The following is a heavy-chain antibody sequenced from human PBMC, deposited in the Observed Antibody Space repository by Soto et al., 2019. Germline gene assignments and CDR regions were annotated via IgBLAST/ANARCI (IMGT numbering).Heavy chain of an antibody. J-gene: IGHJ4*02. CDR1: GFTFSSYG. CDR2: ISYDGSNK. V-gene: IGHV3-30*18. CDR3: AKDLEAYSSGWYPFDY. D-gene: IGHD6-19*01. Sequence: GVSLRLSCSASGFTFSSYGMHWVRQAPGKGLEWVAVISYDGSNKYYADSVKGRFTISRDNSKNTLYLQMNSLRAEDTAVYYCAKDLEAYSSGWYPFDYSGQGTLVTVSS.